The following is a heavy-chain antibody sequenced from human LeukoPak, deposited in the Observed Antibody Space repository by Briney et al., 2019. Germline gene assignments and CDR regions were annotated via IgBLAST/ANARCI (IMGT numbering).Heavy chain of an antibody. Sequence: GASAKVSCKASGYTFTSNGISWVRQAPGQGLEWMGWINPNSGGTNYAQKFQGWVTMTRDTSISTAYMELSRLRSDDTAVYYCARGQHWGHDAFDIWGQGTMVTVSS. CDR3: ARGQHWGHDAFDI. V-gene: IGHV1-2*04. J-gene: IGHJ3*02. CDR2: INPNSGGT. D-gene: IGHD7-27*01. CDR1: GYTFTSNG.